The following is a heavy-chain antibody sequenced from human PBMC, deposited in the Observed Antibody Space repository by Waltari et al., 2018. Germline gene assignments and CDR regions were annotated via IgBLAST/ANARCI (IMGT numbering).Heavy chain of an antibody. CDR1: GFTFGNYW. V-gene: IGHV3-7*04. J-gene: IGHJ5*02. D-gene: IGHD1-7*01. CDR2: INQDGSTK. CDR3: ARVVSRTRQFDP. Sequence: EVQLVESGGGLVQPGGSLRLYCAASGFTFGNYWRSWVRQAPGKGLEWVANINQDGSTKNSMDSVKGRFTISRDNADNSLYLQLNSLRAEDTAFYYCARVVSRTRQFDPWGQGTLVTVSP.